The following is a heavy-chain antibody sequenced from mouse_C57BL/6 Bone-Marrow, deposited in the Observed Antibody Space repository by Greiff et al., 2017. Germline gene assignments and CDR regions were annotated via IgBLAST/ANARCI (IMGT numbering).Heavy chain of an antibody. V-gene: IGHV10-1*01. CDR1: GFSFNTYA. Sequence: EAGGGLVQPKGSLKLSCAASGFSFNTYAMNWVRQAPGKGLEWVARIRSKSNNYATYYADSVKDRFTISRDDSESMLYLQMNNLKTEDTAMYYCVRQSMAAYWGQGTLVTVSA. CDR2: IRSKSNNYAT. J-gene: IGHJ3*01. CDR3: VRQSMAAY.